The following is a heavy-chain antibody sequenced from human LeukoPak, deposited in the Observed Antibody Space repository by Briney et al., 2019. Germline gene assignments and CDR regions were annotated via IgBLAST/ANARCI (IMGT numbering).Heavy chain of an antibody. J-gene: IGHJ5*02. CDR1: GFTFSSYS. D-gene: IGHD6-13*01. V-gene: IGHV3-21*01. Sequence: PGGSLRLSCAASGFTFSSYSMNWVRQAPGKGLEWVSPISSSSSYIYYADSVKGRFTISGDNAKNSLYLQMDSLRAEHTAVYYCARGGYSSSWYPPPWFDPWGQGTLVTVSS. CDR2: ISSSSSYI. CDR3: ARGGYSSSWYPPPWFDP.